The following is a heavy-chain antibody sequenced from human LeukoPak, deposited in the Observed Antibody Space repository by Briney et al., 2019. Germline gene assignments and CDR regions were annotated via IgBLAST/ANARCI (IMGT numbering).Heavy chain of an antibody. Sequence: SETLSPTCAVYGGSFSGYYWSWIRQPPGKGLEWIGEINHSGSTNYNPSLKSRVTISVDTSKNQFSLKLSSVTAADTAVYYCARRLITMIVVVIAVPYFDYWGQGTLVTVSS. V-gene: IGHV4-34*01. CDR3: ARRLITMIVVVIAVPYFDY. CDR1: GGSFSGYY. J-gene: IGHJ4*02. D-gene: IGHD3-22*01. CDR2: INHSGST.